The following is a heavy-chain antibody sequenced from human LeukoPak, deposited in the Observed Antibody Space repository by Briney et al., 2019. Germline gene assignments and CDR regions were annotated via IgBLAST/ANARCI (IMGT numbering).Heavy chain of an antibody. D-gene: IGHD3-3*01. CDR1: GGTFSSYA. CDR3: ARGYDFWSGYLSYYYYGMDV. Sequence: GASVKVSCKASGGTFSSYAISWVRQAPGQGLEWMGGIIAIFGTANYAQKFQGRVTITADESTSTAYMELSSLRSEDTAVHYCARGYDFWSGYLSYYYYGMDVWGQGTTVTVSS. J-gene: IGHJ6*02. V-gene: IGHV1-69*13. CDR2: IIAIFGTA.